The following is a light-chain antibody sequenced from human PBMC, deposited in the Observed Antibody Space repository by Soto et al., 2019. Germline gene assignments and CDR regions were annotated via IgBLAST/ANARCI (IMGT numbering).Light chain of an antibody. CDR2: GAS. Sequence: EIVLTQSPATLSLSPVERAKLSFVSSHSVSSSYLAWYQQKPGQAPRLLIYGASNRATGIPDRFTGSGSGTDFTLTIRRLEPEDFAVYFCQLYVSSPMYNCGQGTKGDI. CDR3: QLYVSSPMYN. J-gene: IGKJ2*01. CDR1: HSVSSSY. V-gene: IGKV3-20*01.